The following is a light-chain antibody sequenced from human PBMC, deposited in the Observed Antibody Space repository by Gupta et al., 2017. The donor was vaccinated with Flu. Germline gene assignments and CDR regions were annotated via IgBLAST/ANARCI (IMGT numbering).Light chain of an antibody. CDR1: QSVLYSSNNKNY. V-gene: IGKV4-1*01. Sequence: DIVMTQSPDSLAVSLGERATINCKSSQSVLYSSNNKNYLAWYQQKPGQPPKLLIYWASTRESGVPDRFSGSGSGTDFTLTISSLQAEDVAVYYCQQYSSTPFFGGGTKVEIK. CDR3: QQYSSTPF. J-gene: IGKJ4*01. CDR2: WAS.